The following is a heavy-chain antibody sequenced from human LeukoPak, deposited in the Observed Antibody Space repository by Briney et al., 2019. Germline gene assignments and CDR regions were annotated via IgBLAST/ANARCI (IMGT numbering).Heavy chain of an antibody. J-gene: IGHJ4*02. Sequence: ASVKVSCKASGYTFTSYDINWVRQATGQGLEWMGWMNPNSGNTGYAQKFQGRVTITRNTSISTAYMELSSLRSEDTAVYYCARGIEMATIPFDYWGQGTLVTVSS. CDR1: GYTFTSYD. V-gene: IGHV1-8*03. CDR3: ARGIEMATIPFDY. CDR2: MNPNSGNT. D-gene: IGHD5-24*01.